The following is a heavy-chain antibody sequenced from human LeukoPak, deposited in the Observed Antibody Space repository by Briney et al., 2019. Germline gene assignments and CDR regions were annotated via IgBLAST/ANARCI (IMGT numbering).Heavy chain of an antibody. CDR3: ARATHWGLGF. CDR1: GFNYRSYW. D-gene: IGHD7-27*01. CDR2: INQGGSEI. J-gene: IGHJ4*02. V-gene: IGHV3-7*01. Sequence: GGSLRLSCAASGFNYRSYWMNWVRQAPGKGLEWVANINQGGSEIYYVDSVKGRYTISRDNAKNSLYLEMNSLRVEDTAVYYCARATHWGLGFWGQGTRVTVSS.